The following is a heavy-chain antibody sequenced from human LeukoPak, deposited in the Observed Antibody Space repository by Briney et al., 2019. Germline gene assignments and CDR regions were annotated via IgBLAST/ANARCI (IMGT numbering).Heavy chain of an antibody. CDR1: GYTFTGYY. CDR2: INPNSGGT. V-gene: IGHV1-2*02. CDR3: ARPLDYGDYL. Sequence: ASVTVSCKVSGYTFTGYYMHWVRQAPGQGLEWMGWINPNSGGTNYAKKFQGRVTMTRETSISTAYMELSRLRSDDTAVYYCARPLDYGDYLWGQGTLVTVSS. J-gene: IGHJ5*02. D-gene: IGHD4-17*01.